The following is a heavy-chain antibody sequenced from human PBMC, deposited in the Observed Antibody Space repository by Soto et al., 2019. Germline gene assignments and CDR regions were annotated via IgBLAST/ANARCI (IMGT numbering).Heavy chain of an antibody. D-gene: IGHD1-1*01. J-gene: IGHJ4*02. Sequence: SETLSLTCAVSGGSISSGGYSWSWIRQPPGKGLEWIGYIYHSGSTYYNPSLKSRVTISVDRSKNQFSLKLSSVTAADTAVYYCARVVSRNSRLDYWGQGTLVTVSS. CDR3: ARVVSRNSRLDY. V-gene: IGHV4-30-2*01. CDR1: GGSISSGGYS. CDR2: IYHSGST.